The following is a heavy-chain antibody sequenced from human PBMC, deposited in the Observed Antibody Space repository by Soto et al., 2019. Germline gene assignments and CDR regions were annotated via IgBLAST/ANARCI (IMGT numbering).Heavy chain of an antibody. CDR2: IYHSGST. J-gene: IGHJ4*02. CDR1: GRSISSVNYY. V-gene: IGHV4-30-2*01. D-gene: IGHD3-3*01. CDR3: ARYTMTTTDDRFAY. Sequence: PSETLSLTCTVSGRSISSVNYYWSWIRQPPGKGLEWIGYIYHSGSTYYNPSLKSRVTISLDRSKNQFSLKLTSVTAADTAVYYCARYTMTTTDDRFAYWGQGILVTVSS.